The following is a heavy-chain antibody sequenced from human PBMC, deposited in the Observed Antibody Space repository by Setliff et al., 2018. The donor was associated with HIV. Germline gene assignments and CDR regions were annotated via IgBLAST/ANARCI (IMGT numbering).Heavy chain of an antibody. CDR2: ISASGSLV. CDR3: AKDHNYDSSGYYWGYFDY. CDR1: GFTFNDYY. J-gene: IGHJ4*02. D-gene: IGHD3-22*01. Sequence: PGGSLRLSCAASGFTFNDYYMSWIRQAPGKGLEWISYISASGSLVSYADSVKGRFTISRDNSKNTLYLQMNSLRAEDTAVYYCAKDHNYDSSGYYWGYFDYWGQGTLVTVSS. V-gene: IGHV3-11*01.